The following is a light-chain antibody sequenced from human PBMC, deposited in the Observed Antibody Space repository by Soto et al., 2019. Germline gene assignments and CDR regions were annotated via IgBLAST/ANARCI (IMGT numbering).Light chain of an antibody. CDR3: QHYTSYSEA. J-gene: IGKJ1*01. V-gene: IGKV1-39*01. CDR2: AAS. Sequence: DIQMTQYTSSLSASVGDRVTITCRASQSISSYLNWYQQKPGKAPKLRIYAASSLQRWVPSRFSGSGSGTEGTLTISILQPDDVATYYFQHYTSYSEAFGLGTKVDIK. CDR1: QSISSY.